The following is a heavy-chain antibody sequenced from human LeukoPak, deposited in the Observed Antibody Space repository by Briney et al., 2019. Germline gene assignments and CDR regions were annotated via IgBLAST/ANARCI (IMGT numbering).Heavy chain of an antibody. D-gene: IGHD3-22*01. Sequence: GGSLRLSCAASGFTFSDYYMNWIRQAPGKGLEWVSAISGSGGSTYYADSVKGRFTISRDNSKNTLYLQMNSLRAEDTAVYYCAKDRDSSGYYEPRFDYWGQGTLVTVSS. J-gene: IGHJ4*02. CDR3: AKDRDSSGYYEPRFDY. CDR2: ISGSGGST. V-gene: IGHV3-23*01. CDR1: GFTFSDYY.